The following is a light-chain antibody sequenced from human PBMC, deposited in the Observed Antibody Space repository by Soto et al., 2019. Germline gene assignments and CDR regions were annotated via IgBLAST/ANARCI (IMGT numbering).Light chain of an antibody. Sequence: QSALTQPASVSGSPGQSITISCTGTSSDVGGYNYVSRYQQHPGKAPKVIIYEVSNRPSGVSNRFSGSKSGNTASLTISGLQAEDEADYYCSSYTRSDNYAFGTGTKVTVL. V-gene: IGLV2-14*01. CDR3: SSYTRSDNYA. CDR1: SSDVGGYNY. J-gene: IGLJ1*01. CDR2: EVS.